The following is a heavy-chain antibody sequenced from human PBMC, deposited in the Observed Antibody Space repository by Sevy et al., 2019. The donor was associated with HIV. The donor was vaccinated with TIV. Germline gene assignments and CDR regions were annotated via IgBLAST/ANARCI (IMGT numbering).Heavy chain of an antibody. J-gene: IGHJ3*02. CDR2: IIPILGIA. CDR3: ARGSSTTRSFDI. CDR1: GGTFSRYA. V-gene: IGHV1-69*04. D-gene: IGHD2-2*01. Sequence: ASVKVSCKASGGTFSRYAISWVRQAPGQGLEWMGRIIPILGIANYAQKFQGRVTITADKSTSTAYMELSSLRSEDTAVYYCARGSSTTRSFDIWGQGTMVTVSS.